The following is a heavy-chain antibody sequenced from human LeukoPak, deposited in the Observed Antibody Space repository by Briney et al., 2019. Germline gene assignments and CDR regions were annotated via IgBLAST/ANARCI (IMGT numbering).Heavy chain of an antibody. V-gene: IGHV4-59*08. CDR2: TYDSGST. D-gene: IGHD3-10*01. CDR3: AKHITPNYFDY. Sequence: SETPSLTCTVSGGSISSYYWSWIRQPPGKGLGWIGYTYDSGSTNYNPSLKSRVAFSVDTSKNQFSLKLRSVTAADTAVYYCAKHITPNYFDYWGQGNMVTVSS. CDR1: GGSISSYY. J-gene: IGHJ4*02.